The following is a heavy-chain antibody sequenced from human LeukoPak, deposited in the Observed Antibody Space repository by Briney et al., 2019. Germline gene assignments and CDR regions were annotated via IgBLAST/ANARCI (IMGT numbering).Heavy chain of an antibody. CDR2: IYSSGNT. J-gene: IGHJ6*03. D-gene: IGHD1-26*01. V-gene: IGHV4-59*08. CDR1: GGSISSYY. Sequence: SETLSLTCTVSGGSISSYYWSWIRQPPGKGLEWIGHIYSSGNTKYTSSLKSRVTISLDTSKNQFSLKLSSVTAADTAVYYCASRTERRFYYYYYYMDVWGKGTTVTVSS. CDR3: ASRTERRFYYYYYYMDV.